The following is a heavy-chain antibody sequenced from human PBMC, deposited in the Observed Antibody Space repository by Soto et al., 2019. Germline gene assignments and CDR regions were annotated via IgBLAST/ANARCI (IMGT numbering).Heavy chain of an antibody. J-gene: IGHJ4*02. CDR3: AKQRAGSGQYFDY. V-gene: IGHV3-23*01. CDR1: GFTFSSYA. D-gene: IGHD6-19*01. CDR2: ISGSGGST. Sequence: GVLRLSCAASGFTFSSYAMSWVRQAPGKGLEWVSAISGSGGSTYYADSVKGRFTISRDNSKNTLYLQMNSLRAEDTAVYYCAKQRAGSGQYFDYWGQGTLVTVSS.